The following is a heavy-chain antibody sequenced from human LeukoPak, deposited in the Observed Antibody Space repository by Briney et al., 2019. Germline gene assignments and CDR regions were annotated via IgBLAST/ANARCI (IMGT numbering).Heavy chain of an antibody. J-gene: IGHJ1*01. D-gene: IGHD3-9*01. V-gene: IGHV7-4-1*02. CDR3: ARTGYYDILTGPSEWFQH. Sequence: ASVNVSCKASGYTFTSYAMNWVRQAPGQGLEWMGWINTNTGNPTYAQGFTGRFVFSLDTSVSTAYLQISSLKAEDTAVYYCARTGYYDILTGPSEWFQHWGQGTLVTVSS. CDR1: GYTFTSYA. CDR2: INTNTGNP.